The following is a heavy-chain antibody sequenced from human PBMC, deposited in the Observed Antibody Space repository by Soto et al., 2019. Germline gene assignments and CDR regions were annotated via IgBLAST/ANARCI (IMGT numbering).Heavy chain of an antibody. J-gene: IGHJ6*02. CDR2: IDPSDSYT. Sequence: GESLKISCKGSGSSFTSYWISWVRQMPGKGLEWMGRIDPSDSYTNYSPSFQGHVTISADKSISTAYLQWSSLKASDTAMYYCAXHLPLPSYYYYGMDVWGQGTRVTVSS. CDR3: AXHLPLPSYYYYGMDV. D-gene: IGHD1-26*01. CDR1: GSSFTSYW. V-gene: IGHV5-10-1*01.